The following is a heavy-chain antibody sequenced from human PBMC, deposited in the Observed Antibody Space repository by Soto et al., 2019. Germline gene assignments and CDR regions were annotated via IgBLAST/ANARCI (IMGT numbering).Heavy chain of an antibody. CDR3: LRAIQSGPTTYFDS. V-gene: IGHV3-72*01. CDR2: IRNKAHSYTT. CDR1: GFTFGDHY. J-gene: IGHJ4*02. Sequence: PGGSLRLSCAVSGFTFGDHYMDWVRQAPGKGLEWVGRIRNKAHSYTTVYAASVKGRLTFSRDDSKNSVYLQMNSLKPEDTAVDYCLRAIQSGPTTYFDSWGPGTLVTVSS. D-gene: IGHD2-2*02.